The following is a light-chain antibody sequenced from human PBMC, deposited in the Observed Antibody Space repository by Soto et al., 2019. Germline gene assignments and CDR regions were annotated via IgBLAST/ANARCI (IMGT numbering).Light chain of an antibody. CDR1: QSVSSN. J-gene: IGKJ1*01. Sequence: EIVMTQSPATLSVSPGEGVTLSCRASQSVSSNLAWYQQRPGQAPRLLIYGASTRATGIPARFSGSGSGTEFTLTISSLQSEDFAIYYCQQYNKWPRTFGQGTKVDIK. CDR2: GAS. V-gene: IGKV3-15*01. CDR3: QQYNKWPRT.